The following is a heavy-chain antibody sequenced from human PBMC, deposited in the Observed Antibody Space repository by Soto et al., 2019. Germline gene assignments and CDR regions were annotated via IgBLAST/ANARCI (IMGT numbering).Heavy chain of an antibody. CDR3: ARSFSSSWSNWFDP. Sequence: QVQLQQWGAGLLKPSETLSLTCAVYGGSFSGYYWSSIRQPPGKGLEWIGEINHSGSTNYNPSLKSRVTISVDTSKNQFSLKLSSVTAADTAVYYCARSFSSSWSNWFDPWGQETLVTVSS. CDR2: INHSGST. J-gene: IGHJ5*02. CDR1: GGSFSGYY. D-gene: IGHD6-13*01. V-gene: IGHV4-34*01.